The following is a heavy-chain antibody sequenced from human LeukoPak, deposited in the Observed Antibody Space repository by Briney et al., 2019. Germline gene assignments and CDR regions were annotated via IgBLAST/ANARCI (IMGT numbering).Heavy chain of an antibody. CDR3: AKRAYYYGSGRSYFDY. D-gene: IGHD3-10*01. Sequence: GGSLRLSCAASGFTFSSYAMSWVRQAPGKGLEWVSAISGSGGSTYYADSVKGRFTISRDNSKNTLYLQMNSLRAEDTAVYYCAKRAYYYGSGRSYFDYWGQGTLVTVSS. J-gene: IGHJ4*02. V-gene: IGHV3-23*01. CDR2: ISGSGGST. CDR1: GFTFSSYA.